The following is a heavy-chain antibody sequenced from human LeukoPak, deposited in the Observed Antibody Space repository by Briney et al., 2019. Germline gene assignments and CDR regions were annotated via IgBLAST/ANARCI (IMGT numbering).Heavy chain of an antibody. V-gene: IGHV3-23*01. CDR2: ISGGGGST. CDR1: GFTFSIYA. Sequence: GGSLRLSCAASGFTFSIYAMTWVRQAPGKGLEWVSVISGGGGSTYYGDSVKGRFTVSRDNSKNTLFLQMNTLRVEDTAIYYCVKGDTVTTRPNFDYWGQGTLVTVSS. J-gene: IGHJ4*02. CDR3: VKGDTVTTRPNFDY. D-gene: IGHD4-17*01.